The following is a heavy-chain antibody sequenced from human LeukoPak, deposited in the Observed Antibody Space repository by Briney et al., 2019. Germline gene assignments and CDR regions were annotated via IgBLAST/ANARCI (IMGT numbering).Heavy chain of an antibody. D-gene: IGHD5-12*01. CDR1: GFTFNNYA. CDR3: ARVATLWRASNWFDP. CDR2: IIGSGGNT. V-gene: IGHV3-23*01. J-gene: IGHJ5*02. Sequence: GGSLRLSCAASGFTFNNYAMTWVRQAPGKGLEWVSTIIGSGGNTDYADSVKGRFTISRDNSKDTLFLQMDSLRVEDTAVYYCARVATLWRASNWFDPWGQGTLVTVSS.